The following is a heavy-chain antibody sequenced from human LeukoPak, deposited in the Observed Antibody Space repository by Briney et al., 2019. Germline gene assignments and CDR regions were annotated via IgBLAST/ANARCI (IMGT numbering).Heavy chain of an antibody. Sequence: PGGSLRLSCAASGFTFSSYCMSWVRQAPGKGLEWVSYIKHNGSEKYYVDSVKGRFTISRDNAKNSLYLQMNSLRAEDTAVYYCARDLSDSSGWYSRPSDDWGQGTLVTASS. CDR2: IKHNGSEK. D-gene: IGHD6-19*01. J-gene: IGHJ4*01. CDR3: ARDLSDSSGWYSRPSDD. CDR1: GFTFSSYC. V-gene: IGHV3-7*01.